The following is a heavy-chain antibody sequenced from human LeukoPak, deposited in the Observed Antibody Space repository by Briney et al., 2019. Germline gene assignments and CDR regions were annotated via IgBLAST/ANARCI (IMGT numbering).Heavy chain of an antibody. CDR1: GFTVSSNY. CDR2: MTSSSSFI. D-gene: IGHD6-13*01. V-gene: IGHV3-21*01. J-gene: IGHJ4*02. Sequence: GGSLRLSCAASGFTVSSNYMSWVRQAPGKGLEWVSSMTSSSSFINYADSVKGRFTISRDNAKNSLYLQMNSLRAEDTAVYYCAREGYTSSREYYFDYWGQGTLVTVSS. CDR3: AREGYTSSREYYFDY.